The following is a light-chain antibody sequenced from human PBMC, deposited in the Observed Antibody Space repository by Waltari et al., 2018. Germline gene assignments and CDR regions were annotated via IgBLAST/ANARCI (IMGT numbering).Light chain of an antibody. Sequence: QSALTQPPSASGSHGQFVTISCTGTSSDVGGYNYVSWYHQHPGKAPKLMIYEVSKRPSVFPDRVSCSESGNPASLTFSGLQAEDEADYYCSSYAGSTNLVFGGGTKLTVL. CDR2: EVS. CDR1: SSDVGGYNY. V-gene: IGLV2-8*01. J-gene: IGLJ3*02. CDR3: SSYAGSTNLV.